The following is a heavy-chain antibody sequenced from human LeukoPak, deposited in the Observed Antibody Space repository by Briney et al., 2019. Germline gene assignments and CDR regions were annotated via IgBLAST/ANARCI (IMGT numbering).Heavy chain of an antibody. CDR3: AREIRDSGSYYDWFDP. V-gene: IGHV1-2*02. J-gene: IGHJ5*02. Sequence: PSVKVSCKASGYTFTGYYMHWVRQAPGQGLEWMGWINPNSGGTNYAQKFQGRVTMTRDTSISTAYMELSRLRSDDTAVYYCAREIRDSGSYYDWFDPWGQGTLVTVSS. D-gene: IGHD1-26*01. CDR1: GYTFTGYY. CDR2: INPNSGGT.